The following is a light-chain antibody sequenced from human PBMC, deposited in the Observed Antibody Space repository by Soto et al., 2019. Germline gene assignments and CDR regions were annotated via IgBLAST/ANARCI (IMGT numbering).Light chain of an antibody. CDR2: EVN. CDR3: CSHVGGSSPQWV. V-gene: IGLV2-23*02. J-gene: IGLJ3*02. Sequence: QSALTQPASVSGSPGQSITISCTGTSNDVGGYNLVSWFQQHPGKAPKLMISEVNKRPSGVSNRFSGSKSANPASLKISGLQAEDEADYYCCSHVGGSSPQWVFGGGTKLTVL. CDR1: SNDVGGYNL.